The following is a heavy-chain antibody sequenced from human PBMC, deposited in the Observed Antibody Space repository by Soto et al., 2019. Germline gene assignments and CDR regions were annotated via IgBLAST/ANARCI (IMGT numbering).Heavy chain of an antibody. CDR2: IHYSGTT. CDR3: ARALAYCFDP. J-gene: IGHJ5*02. CDR1: GGSISSGGYY. Sequence: SETLSLTCTVSGGSISSGGYYWSWIRQHPGKGLEWIGYIHYSGTTYYIPSLKSRITMSIDTSKNQFSLKLSSVTAADTAVYYCARALAYCFDPWGQGALVTVSS. V-gene: IGHV4-31*03. D-gene: IGHD3-16*01.